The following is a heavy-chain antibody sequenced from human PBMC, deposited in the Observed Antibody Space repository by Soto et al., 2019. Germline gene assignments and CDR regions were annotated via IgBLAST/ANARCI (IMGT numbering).Heavy chain of an antibody. CDR1: GGSISSGGYY. Sequence: SETLSLTCTVSGGSISSGGYYWSWIRQHPGKGLEWIGYIYYSGSTYYNPSLKSRVTISVDTSKNQFSLKLSSVTAADTAVYYSERDKQQLVRFDHWGQGTLVTVSS. D-gene: IGHD6-13*01. J-gene: IGHJ4*02. CDR2: IYYSGST. V-gene: IGHV4-31*03. CDR3: ERDKQQLVRFDH.